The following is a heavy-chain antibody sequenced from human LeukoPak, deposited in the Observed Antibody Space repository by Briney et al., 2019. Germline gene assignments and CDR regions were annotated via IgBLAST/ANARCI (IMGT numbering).Heavy chain of an antibody. V-gene: IGHV3-66*02. CDR1: GFRVSNDY. CDR2: IYAGGTP. Sequence: GGSLRLSCAATGFRVSNDYMNWVRQAPGKGLEWVSGIYAGGTPYYADSVKGRFTISRDSSKNTLSLQMNSLRAEDTALCYCVRDPYYFDSGGYYYPSFGFWGQGTMVTVSS. J-gene: IGHJ3*01. D-gene: IGHD3-22*01. CDR3: VRDPYYFDSGGYYYPSFGF.